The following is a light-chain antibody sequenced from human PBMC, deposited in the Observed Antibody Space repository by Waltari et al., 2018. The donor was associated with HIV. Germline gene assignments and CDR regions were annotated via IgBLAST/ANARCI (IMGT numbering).Light chain of an antibody. Sequence: DIQMTQSPPSLSASVGDRVTITCQASQDISNYVNWYQQKPGKAPKLLIYDASTLQTGVPSRFSGRGSGTDFTFTITSLQPEDFAIYYCQQYDRLPITFGQGTRLEIK. V-gene: IGKV1-33*01. CDR1: QDISNY. CDR3: QQYDRLPIT. CDR2: DAS. J-gene: IGKJ5*01.